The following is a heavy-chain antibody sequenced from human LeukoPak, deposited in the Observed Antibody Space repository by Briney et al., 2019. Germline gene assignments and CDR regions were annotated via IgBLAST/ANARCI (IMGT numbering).Heavy chain of an antibody. Sequence: PGGSLRLSCAASGFTFDYYGMSWVRQAPGKGLEWVSSISGSGGSTYSADSVKGRFTISRDNSKNTLYLQMNSLRAEDTALYYCAKDRSCTNDICHGDFDYWGQGTLVTVSS. J-gene: IGHJ4*02. CDR1: GFTFDYYG. CDR2: ISGSGGST. D-gene: IGHD2-8*01. V-gene: IGHV3-23*01. CDR3: AKDRSCTNDICHGDFDY.